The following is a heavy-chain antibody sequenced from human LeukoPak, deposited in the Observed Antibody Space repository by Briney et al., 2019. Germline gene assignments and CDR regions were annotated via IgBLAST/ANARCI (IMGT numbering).Heavy chain of an antibody. Sequence: GESLKISCQGSGSSFTSYWIGWVRQMPGKGLEWMGIIYPGDSDTRYSPSFQGQVTISADKSISTAYLQWSSLMASDTAMYYCARGWRMVRGVIMALDYWGQGTLVTVSS. CDR2: IYPGDSDT. V-gene: IGHV5-51*01. D-gene: IGHD3-10*01. CDR1: GSSFTSYW. CDR3: ARGWRMVRGVIMALDY. J-gene: IGHJ4*02.